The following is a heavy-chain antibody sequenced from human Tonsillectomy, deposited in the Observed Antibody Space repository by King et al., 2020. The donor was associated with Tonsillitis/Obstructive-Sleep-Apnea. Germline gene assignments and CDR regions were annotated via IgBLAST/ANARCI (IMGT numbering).Heavy chain of an antibody. Sequence: VQLQQWGAGLLKPSETLSLTCAVYGGSFSGSYWSWIRQPPGKGLEWIGEINHSGSTNYNPSLKSRVTISVDTSKNQFSLKVSSVTAADTAVYYCARGEIVVVPAAQVYYYYMDVWAKGPRSPSP. CDR2: INHSGST. CDR1: GGSFSGSY. D-gene: IGHD2-2*01. CDR3: ARGEIVVVPAAQVYYYYMDV. V-gene: IGHV4-34*01. J-gene: IGHJ6*03.